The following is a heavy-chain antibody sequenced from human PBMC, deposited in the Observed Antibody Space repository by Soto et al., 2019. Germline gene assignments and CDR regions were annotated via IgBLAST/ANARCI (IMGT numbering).Heavy chain of an antibody. J-gene: IGHJ4*01. Sequence: SETLSLTCTVAAGSISSSSYYWGWIRQPPGKGLECIGSIYYSGSTYYNPSLKSRVTISVDTSKNQFSLKLSSVTAADTAVYYWARLRFFRWAYHPGGGHGTPLPVXX. CDR1: AGSISSSSYY. V-gene: IGHV4-39*01. CDR2: IYYSGST. D-gene: IGHD3-3*01. CDR3: ARLRFFRWAYHPG.